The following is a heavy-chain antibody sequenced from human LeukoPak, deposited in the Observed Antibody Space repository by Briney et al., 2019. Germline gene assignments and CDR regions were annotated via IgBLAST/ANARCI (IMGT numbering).Heavy chain of an antibody. CDR1: GDSVTSGNYY. CDR2: IHHSGTI. CDR3: AGGNDDSKLHH. V-gene: IGHV4-31*03. D-gene: IGHD3-22*01. J-gene: IGHJ1*01. Sequence: PSETLSVTCSVSGDSVTSGNYYWSWIRQHPEKGPECIGHIHHSGTIYYNPSLLSRATIPVDASKNQFSLRLSSVTAADTALYYCAGGNDDSKLHHWGQGTLVTVSS.